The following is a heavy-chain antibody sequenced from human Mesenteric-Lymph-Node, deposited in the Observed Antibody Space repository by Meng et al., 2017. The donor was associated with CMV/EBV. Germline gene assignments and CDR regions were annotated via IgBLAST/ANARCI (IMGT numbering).Heavy chain of an antibody. D-gene: IGHD1-26*01. Sequence: ASVKVSCKASGYTFTSYGISWVRQAPGQGLEWMGWMNPNSGNTGYAQKFQGRVTITRNTSISTAYMELSSLRSEDTAVYYCARVGERATGKWELGYWGQGTLVTVSS. J-gene: IGHJ4*02. CDR3: ARVGERATGKWELGY. CDR2: MNPNSGNT. CDR1: GYTFTSYG. V-gene: IGHV1-8*03.